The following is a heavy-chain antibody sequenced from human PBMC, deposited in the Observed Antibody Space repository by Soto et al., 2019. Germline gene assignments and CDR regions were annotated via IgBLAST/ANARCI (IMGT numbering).Heavy chain of an antibody. V-gene: IGHV4-39*01. D-gene: IGHD4-17*01. CDR2: IYYSGTT. CDR1: GGSISTTSYF. CDR3: AXQGGAWTTVPKRVNFDY. Sequence: SETLSLTCTVSGGSISTTSYFWGWIRQPPGRGPDWIGSIYYSGTTYYNPSLKSRVTISVDTSENEFSLKLSSVTAADTAVYHCAXQGGAWTTVPKRVNFDYWGQGALVTVSS. J-gene: IGHJ4*02.